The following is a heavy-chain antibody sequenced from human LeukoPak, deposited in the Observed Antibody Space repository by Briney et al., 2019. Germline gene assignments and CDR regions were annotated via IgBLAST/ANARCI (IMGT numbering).Heavy chain of an antibody. CDR1: GGSISSSSYY. V-gene: IGHV4-39*07. J-gene: IGHJ4*02. Sequence: PSETLSLTCTVSGGSISSSSYYWGWIRQPPGKGLEWIGGIYYSGSTNYNPSLKSRVTISVDTSKNQFSLKLSSVTAADTAVYYCARVGPYSSGSFDYWGQGTLVTVSS. CDR2: IYYSGST. CDR3: ARVGPYSSGSFDY. D-gene: IGHD6-19*01.